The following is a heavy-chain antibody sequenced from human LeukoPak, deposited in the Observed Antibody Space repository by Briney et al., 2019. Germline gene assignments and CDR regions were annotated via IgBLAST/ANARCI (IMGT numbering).Heavy chain of an antibody. Sequence: GASVKVSCKASGYTFTGYYMHWVRQAPGQGFEWMGWINPNSGGTNYAQKFQGRVTMTRDTSISTAYMELSRLRSDDTAVYYCASGVHCSGGSCYSGAFDIWGQGTMVTVSS. J-gene: IGHJ3*02. V-gene: IGHV1-2*02. D-gene: IGHD2-15*01. CDR3: ASGVHCSGGSCYSGAFDI. CDR1: GYTFTGYY. CDR2: INPNSGGT.